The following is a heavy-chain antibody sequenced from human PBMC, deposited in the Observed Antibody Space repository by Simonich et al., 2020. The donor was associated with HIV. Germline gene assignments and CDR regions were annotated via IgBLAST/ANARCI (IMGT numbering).Heavy chain of an antibody. D-gene: IGHD3-16*01. V-gene: IGHV1-2*06. Sequence: QVQLVQSGAAVKKPGASVKVSCQASGYRFTGYYMHWVRQATGQGLEWMGRINPNIGDTNDAQKFQGRVTMTRDPSISTAYMELSGLRSDDTAVYYCASGMMGFDYWGQGTLVTVSS. J-gene: IGHJ4*02. CDR1: GYRFTGYY. CDR3: ASGMMGFDY. CDR2: INPNIGDT.